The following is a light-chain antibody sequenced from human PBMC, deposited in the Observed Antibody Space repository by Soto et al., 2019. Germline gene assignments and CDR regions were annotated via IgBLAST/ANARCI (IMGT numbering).Light chain of an antibody. CDR1: QSVSSN. CDR2: GAS. J-gene: IGKJ1*01. Sequence: EIVMTQSPATLSVSPGERATLSCRASQSVSSNLAWYQQKPGQAPRLLIYGASTRATGIPARFSSRGSGTDVNHSISSLQSGDFGVYYCQQKNNWPWTFGQGTKVDIK. V-gene: IGKV3-15*01. CDR3: QQKNNWPWT.